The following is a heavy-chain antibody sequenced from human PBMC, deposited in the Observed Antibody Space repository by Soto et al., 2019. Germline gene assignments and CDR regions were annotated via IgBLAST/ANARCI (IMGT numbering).Heavy chain of an antibody. CDR2: ISYDGSNK. CDR1: GFTFSSYA. CDR3: ARDERDCYNYFGFDY. V-gene: IGHV3-30-3*01. D-gene: IGHD5-12*01. Sequence: QVQLVESGGGVVQPGRSLRLSCAASGFTFSSYAMHWVRQAPGKGLEWVAVISYDGSNKYYADSVKGRFTISRDNSKNTLYLQKNSLRAEDTAVYYCARDERDCYNYFGFDYWGQGTLVTVSS. J-gene: IGHJ4*02.